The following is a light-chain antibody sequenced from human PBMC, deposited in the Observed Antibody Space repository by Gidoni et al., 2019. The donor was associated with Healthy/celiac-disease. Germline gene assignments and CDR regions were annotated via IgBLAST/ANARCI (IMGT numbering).Light chain of an antibody. CDR2: GAS. J-gene: IGKJ5*01. CDR3: QQYGSSPGIT. V-gene: IGKV3-20*01. Sequence: EIVLTQSPGTLSLSPGERATLSCRASQSVSSSYLAWYQQKPGQAPRRLIYGASSRATGIPDRFSGSGSGTDFTLTISRLEPEDFAVYYCQQYGSSPGITFGQXTRLEIK. CDR1: QSVSSSY.